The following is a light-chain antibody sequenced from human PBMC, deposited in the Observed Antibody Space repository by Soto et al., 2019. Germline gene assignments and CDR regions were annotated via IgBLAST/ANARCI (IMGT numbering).Light chain of an antibody. J-gene: IGKJ1*01. CDR1: QIISSY. V-gene: IGKV1-39*01. CDR2: AAS. CDR3: QQSYSTPRT. Sequence: DIQMTQSTSSLSASVGDRVTITCRPSQIISSYLNWYQQKPGKAPKLLIYAASSLQSGVPSRFSGSGSGTDFTLTISSLQPEDFATYYCQQSYSTPRTFGQGTKVDIK.